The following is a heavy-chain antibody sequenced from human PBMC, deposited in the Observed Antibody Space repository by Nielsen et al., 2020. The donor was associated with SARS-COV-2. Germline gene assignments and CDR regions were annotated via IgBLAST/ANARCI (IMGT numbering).Heavy chain of an antibody. Sequence: GGSLRLSCAASGFTFSSYSMNWVRQAPGKGLEWVSYISSSSSTIYYADSVKGRFTISRDNSKNTLYLQMNSLRAEDTAVYYCARDLYGYDSSGYWNPFDYWGQGTLVTVSS. D-gene: IGHD3-22*01. CDR1: GFTFSSYS. J-gene: IGHJ4*02. V-gene: IGHV3-48*01. CDR2: ISSSSSTI. CDR3: ARDLYGYDSSGYWNPFDY.